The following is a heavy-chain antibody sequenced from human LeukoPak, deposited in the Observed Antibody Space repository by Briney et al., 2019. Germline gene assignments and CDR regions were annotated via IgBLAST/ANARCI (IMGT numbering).Heavy chain of an antibody. CDR2: IIPIFGTA. CDR1: GYTLTSYT. V-gene: IGHV1-69*13. J-gene: IGHJ4*02. D-gene: IGHD3-22*01. CDR3: ARVGMSYDSSGYRHD. Sequence: SVKVSCKASGYTLTSYTMHWVRQAPGQGLEWMGGIIPIFGTANYAQKFQGRVTITADESTSTAYMELSSLRSEDTAVYYCARVGMSYDSSGYRHDWGQGTLVTVSS.